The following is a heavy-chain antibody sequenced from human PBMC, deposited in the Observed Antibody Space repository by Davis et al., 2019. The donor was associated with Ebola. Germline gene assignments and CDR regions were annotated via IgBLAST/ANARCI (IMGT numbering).Heavy chain of an antibody. J-gene: IGHJ4*02. D-gene: IGHD5-24*01. CDR2: INHSGST. CDR3: AREGDGYNYGMDY. CDR1: GGSISSGDYY. Sequence: SETLSLTCTVSGGSISSGDYYWSWIRQPPGKGLEWIGEINHSGSTNYNPSLKSRVTISVDKSKNQFSLKLSSVTAADTAVYYCAREGDGYNYGMDYWGQGTLVTVSS. V-gene: IGHV4-61*08.